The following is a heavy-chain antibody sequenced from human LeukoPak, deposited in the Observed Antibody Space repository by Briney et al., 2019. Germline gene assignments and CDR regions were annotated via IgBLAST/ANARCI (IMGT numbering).Heavy chain of an antibody. J-gene: IGHJ4*02. CDR3: ARYDSRGSASTRFDY. Sequence: SETLSLTCAVSGYSLGKNYYWGWIRQPPGKGLEWIGRIYGTGSTSYNPSLMNRVTMSVDTSKDHFSLKLTSVTAADTAVYYCARYDSRGSASTRFDYWGQGILVTISS. V-gene: IGHV4-38-2*01. D-gene: IGHD3-16*01. CDR2: IYGTGST. CDR1: GYSLGKNYY.